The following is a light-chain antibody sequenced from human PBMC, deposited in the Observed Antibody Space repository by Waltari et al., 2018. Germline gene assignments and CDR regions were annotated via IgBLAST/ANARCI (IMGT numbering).Light chain of an antibody. CDR2: EGS. CDR1: SSDVGGYNL. V-gene: IGLV2-23*01. CDR3: CSYAGSRTFV. Sequence: QSALTQPASLSGSPGQSLTLSCTGTSSDVGGYNLVSWYQQHPGKAPKFIIYEGSKRPSGVSTRFSGSKSGNTASLTISGLQAEDEADYYCCSYAGSRTFVFGTGTKVTVL. J-gene: IGLJ1*01.